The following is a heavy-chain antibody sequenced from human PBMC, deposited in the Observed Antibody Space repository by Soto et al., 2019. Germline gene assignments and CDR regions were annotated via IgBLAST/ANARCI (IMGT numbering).Heavy chain of an antibody. J-gene: IGHJ3*02. V-gene: IGHV3-13*01. Sequence: GGSLRLSCAASGFTFSTYDMHWVRQVTGEGLEWLSAIDTAGGTYYPGSVKGRFTISRDNTKNSLHLEMNALTAEDTAVYYCAREKTGSGLRAFEIWGQGTMVTVSS. D-gene: IGHD1-26*01. CDR3: AREKTGSGLRAFEI. CDR1: GFTFSTYD. CDR2: IDTAGGT.